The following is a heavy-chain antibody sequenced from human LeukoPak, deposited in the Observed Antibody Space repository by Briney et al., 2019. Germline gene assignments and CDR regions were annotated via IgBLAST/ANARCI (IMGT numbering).Heavy chain of an antibody. Sequence: GGPLRLSCAASGFTFSSYAMSWVRQAPGKGLEWVSSISSSSSYIYYADSVKGRFTISRDNAKNSLYLQMNSLRAEDTAVYYCARGEYDFWSGYYTGTSYTFDYWGQGTLVTVSS. CDR1: GFTFSSYA. J-gene: IGHJ4*02. D-gene: IGHD3-3*01. CDR2: ISSSSSYI. V-gene: IGHV3-21*01. CDR3: ARGEYDFWSGYYTGTSYTFDY.